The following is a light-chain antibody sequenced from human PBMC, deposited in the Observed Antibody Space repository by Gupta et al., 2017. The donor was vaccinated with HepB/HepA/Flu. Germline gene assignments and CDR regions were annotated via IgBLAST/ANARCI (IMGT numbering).Light chain of an antibody. CDR2: KAS. V-gene: IGKV1-5*03. Sequence: DILMTQSPSALSASVGDRVTITCRASQSIGSWLAWYQQKAGKAPKLLIYKASSLESGVPSRFSGSGSGTEFTLTISSLHPDDFATYYCQQYDTYSWTFGQGTKVEIK. CDR1: QSIGSW. CDR3: QQYDTYSWT. J-gene: IGKJ1*01.